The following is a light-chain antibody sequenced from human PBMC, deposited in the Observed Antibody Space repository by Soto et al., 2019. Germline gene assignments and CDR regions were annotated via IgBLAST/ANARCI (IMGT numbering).Light chain of an antibody. CDR2: DVS. V-gene: IGLV2-14*03. CDR1: SSDVGAYNF. Sequence: QSALTQPASVXXXXXXXXXISCTGTSSDVGAYNFVSWYQQHPGKLPKLMIFDVSRRPSGVSDRFSGSKSGNTASLTISGLQAEDGGDYYCISHTSSSTHVFGSGTKLTVL. CDR3: ISHTSSSTHV. J-gene: IGLJ1*01.